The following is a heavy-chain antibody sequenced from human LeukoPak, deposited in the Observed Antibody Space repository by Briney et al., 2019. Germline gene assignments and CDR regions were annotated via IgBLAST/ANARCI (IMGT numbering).Heavy chain of an antibody. Sequence: GGSLRLSCAASGFTFNTYAMYWVRQAPGKGLEWVSSIFGSGGSTYYADSVKGRFTISRDNSKNTLYLQMNSLRAEDTAVYYCANYGSGSYYNDAFDIWGQGTMVTVSS. D-gene: IGHD3-10*01. J-gene: IGHJ3*02. V-gene: IGHV3-23*01. CDR1: GFTFNTYA. CDR3: ANYGSGSYYNDAFDI. CDR2: IFGSGGST.